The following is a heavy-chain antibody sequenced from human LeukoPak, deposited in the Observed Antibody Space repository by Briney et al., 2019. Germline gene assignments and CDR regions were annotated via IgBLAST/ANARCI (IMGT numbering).Heavy chain of an antibody. CDR3: ARGAPGSYCSGGSCPYFDY. Sequence: ASVKVSCKASGYTFTSYYINWVRQATGQALEWMGWVNPNSGHTGYPQKFQGRVTMTRNTSISTAYMELSSLRSEDTAVYYCARGAPGSYCSGGSCPYFDYWGQGTLVSVSS. CDR1: GYTFTSYY. J-gene: IGHJ4*02. V-gene: IGHV1-8*01. CDR2: VNPNSGHT. D-gene: IGHD2-15*01.